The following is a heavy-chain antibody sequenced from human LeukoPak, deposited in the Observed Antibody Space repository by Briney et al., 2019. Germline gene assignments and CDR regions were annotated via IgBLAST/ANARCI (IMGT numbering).Heavy chain of an antibody. D-gene: IGHD2-21*02. J-gene: IGHJ4*02. CDR1: GGSIRNYY. CDR2: ININGNT. CDR3: ARDLCGDDCYGKRYYFDY. Sequence: SETLTLTCTVSGGSIRNYYWSWIRQPAGKGLEWIGRININGNTKYNPSLKSRVTMSVDTSKNHFSLRLSSVTAADTAVFYCARDLCGDDCYGKRYYFDYWGQGILVTVSP. V-gene: IGHV4-4*07.